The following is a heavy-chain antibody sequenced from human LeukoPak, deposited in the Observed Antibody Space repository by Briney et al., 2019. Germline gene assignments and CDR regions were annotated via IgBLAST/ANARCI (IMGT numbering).Heavy chain of an antibody. CDR1: GYTFTGYY. CDR3: ARGFPSPRRYCSSTSCYGGLNWFDP. V-gene: IGHV1-8*02. Sequence: ASVKVSCKASGYTFTGYYMHWVRQAPGQGLEWMGWMNPNSGNTGYAQKLQGRVTMTRNTSISTAYTELSSLRSEDTAVYYCARGFPSPRRYCSSTSCYGGLNWFDPWGQGTLVTVSS. CDR2: MNPNSGNT. J-gene: IGHJ5*02. D-gene: IGHD2-2*01.